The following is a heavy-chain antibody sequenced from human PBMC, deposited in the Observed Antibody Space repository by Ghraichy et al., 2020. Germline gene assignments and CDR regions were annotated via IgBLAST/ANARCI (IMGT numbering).Heavy chain of an antibody. CDR3: ARDHYDFWSGPARFDP. CDR2: INHSGST. J-gene: IGHJ5*02. Sequence: SETLSLTCAVYGGSFSGYYWSWIRQPPGKGLEWIGEINHSGSTNYNPSLKSRVTISVDTSKNQFSLKLSSVTAADTAVYYCARDHYDFWSGPARFDPWGQGTLVTVSS. D-gene: IGHD3-3*01. CDR1: GGSFSGYY. V-gene: IGHV4-34*01.